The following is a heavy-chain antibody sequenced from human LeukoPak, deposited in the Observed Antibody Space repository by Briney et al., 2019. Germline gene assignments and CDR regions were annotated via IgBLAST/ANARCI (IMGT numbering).Heavy chain of an antibody. CDR1: GFTFSNYS. V-gene: IGHV3-21*01. J-gene: IGHJ4*02. D-gene: IGHD1-26*01. CDR2: ISSRSTYI. Sequence: GGSLRLSCAASGFTFSNYSMNWVRQAPGKGLEWVSSISSRSTYIYHTDSVKGRFTISRDNAKNSLYLQMNSLRAEDTAVYYCARESRRVGEGDFDYWGQGTLVTVSS. CDR3: ARESRRVGEGDFDY.